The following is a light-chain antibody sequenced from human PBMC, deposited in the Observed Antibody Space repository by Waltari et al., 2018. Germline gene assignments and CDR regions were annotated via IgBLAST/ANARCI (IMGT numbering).Light chain of an antibody. CDR2: STN. CDR3: VLYMGSGIHV. Sequence: QTVVTQEPSFSVSPGGTVTLTCGLSSGPGPTSYYPRWYQQIPGQAPRTLMYSTNTRSSGVPDRFSGSILGNKAALTITGAQADDECDYYCVLYMGSGIHVFGTGTKVTVL. CDR1: SGPGPTSYY. J-gene: IGLJ1*01. V-gene: IGLV8-61*01.